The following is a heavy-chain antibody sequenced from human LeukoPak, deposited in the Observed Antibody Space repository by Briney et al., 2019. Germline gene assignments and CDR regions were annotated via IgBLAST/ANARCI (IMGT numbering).Heavy chain of an antibody. CDR1: GFTFSSYA. D-gene: IGHD3-3*01. CDR2: ISYDGSNK. J-gene: IGHJ4*02. V-gene: IGHV3-30-3*01. CDR3: AKDHDFWSGPPNDY. Sequence: PGGSLRLSCAASGFTFSSYAMHWVRQAPGKGLEWVEVISYDGSNKYYADSVKGRFTISRDYSKNTLYLQMNSLRAEDTAVYYCAKDHDFWSGPPNDYWGQGTLVTVSS.